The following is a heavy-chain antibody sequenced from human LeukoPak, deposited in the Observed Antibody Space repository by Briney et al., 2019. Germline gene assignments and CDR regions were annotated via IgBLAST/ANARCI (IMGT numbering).Heavy chain of an antibody. J-gene: IGHJ6*02. Sequence: SATLSLTCAVYGGSFSGYYWSWIRPPPGKGLEWIGEINHSGSTNYNPSLKSRVTISVDTSKNQFSLKLSSVTAADTAVYYCARERRSDYGMDVWGQGTTVTVSS. CDR1: GGSFSGYY. CDR3: ARERRSDYGMDV. V-gene: IGHV4-34*01. CDR2: INHSGST.